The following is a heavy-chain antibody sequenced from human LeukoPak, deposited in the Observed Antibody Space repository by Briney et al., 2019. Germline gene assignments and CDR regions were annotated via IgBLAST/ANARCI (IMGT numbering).Heavy chain of an antibody. CDR2: IYYTGST. J-gene: IGHJ4*02. V-gene: IGHV4-39*01. CDR1: GGFINSYY. Sequence: SETLSLTCTVSGGFINSYYWGWIRQPPGKGLEWIGTIYYTGSTYYNPSLKSRVTISVDKSKNQFSLKLSSVTAADTAVYYCARHGEIIRYSGYDWRFDYWGQGTLVTVSS. D-gene: IGHD5-12*01. CDR3: ARHGEIIRYSGYDWRFDY.